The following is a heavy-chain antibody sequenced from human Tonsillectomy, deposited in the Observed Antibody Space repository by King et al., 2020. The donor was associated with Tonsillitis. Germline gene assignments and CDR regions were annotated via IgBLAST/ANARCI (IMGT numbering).Heavy chain of an antibody. CDR2: IRYDGSNK. CDR1: GFTFSSYG. CDR3: AKDDRYCFSWHTFWP. Sequence: VQLVESGGGVVQPGGSLRLSCAASGFTFSSYGMHWVRQAPGKGLEWVAFIRYDGSNKFYADSVKGRFTISRANSKNTLYLEMNSLRAEDTAVYYCAKDDRYCFSWHTFWPWGQGTLDTVS. D-gene: IGHD6-13*01. J-gene: IGHJ5*02. V-gene: IGHV3-30*02.